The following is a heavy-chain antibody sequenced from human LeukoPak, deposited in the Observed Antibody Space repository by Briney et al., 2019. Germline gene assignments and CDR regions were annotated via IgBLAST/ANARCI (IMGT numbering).Heavy chain of an antibody. CDR1: GGTFSSYA. J-gene: IGHJ4*02. D-gene: IGHD5-24*01. CDR3: AREGAMATILFDY. Sequence: SVKVSCKASGGTFSSYAISWVRQAPGQGLEWMGGIIPIFGTANYAQKFQGRVTITADEPTSTAYMELSSLRSEDTAVYYCAREGAMATILFDYWGQGTLVTVSS. CDR2: IIPIFGTA. V-gene: IGHV1-69*13.